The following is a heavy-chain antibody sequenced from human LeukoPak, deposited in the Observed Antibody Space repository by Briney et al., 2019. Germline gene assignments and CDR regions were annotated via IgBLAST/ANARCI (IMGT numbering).Heavy chain of an antibody. J-gene: IGHJ3*02. CDR2: IYPGDPDT. Sequence: GESLKISCKGSGYSFTSYWIGWVRQMPGKGLEWMGIIYPGDPDTRYSPSFQGQVTLSADRSISTAYLQWSRLKASDTAMYYCARPRGSSHAFDIWGQGTMVTVSS. V-gene: IGHV5-51*01. CDR1: GYSFTSYW. D-gene: IGHD6-6*01. CDR3: ARPRGSSHAFDI.